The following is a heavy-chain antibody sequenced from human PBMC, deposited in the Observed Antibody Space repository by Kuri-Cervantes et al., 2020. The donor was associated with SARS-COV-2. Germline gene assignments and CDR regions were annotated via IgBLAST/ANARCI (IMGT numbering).Heavy chain of an antibody. Sequence: GGSLRLSCEASGFSFSSFPMHWVRHAPGKGLEWVALISTDGNNRYYVDFLKGRFTISRDNSKNLLYLQMNSLRDDDTAVYYCARDMSKGQWLERGWFDPWGQGTLVTVSS. CDR2: ISTDGNNR. CDR1: GFSFSSFP. V-gene: IGHV3-30*03. CDR3: ARDMSKGQWLERGWFDP. J-gene: IGHJ5*02. D-gene: IGHD6-19*01.